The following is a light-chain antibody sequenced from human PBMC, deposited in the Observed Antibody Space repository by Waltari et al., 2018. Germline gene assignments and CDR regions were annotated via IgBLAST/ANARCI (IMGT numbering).Light chain of an antibody. CDR3: QQYGNSPFT. V-gene: IGKV3D-20*01. J-gene: IGKJ4*01. Sequence: EIVLTQSPATLSLSPGERATLSCGASQTVSSNYFAWYQHKPGLAPRLLIYDASGRPTGIPERFSGSGSGTDFTLTINRLEPEDFAVYYCQQYGNSPFTFGGGTKVDIK. CDR1: QTVSSNY. CDR2: DAS.